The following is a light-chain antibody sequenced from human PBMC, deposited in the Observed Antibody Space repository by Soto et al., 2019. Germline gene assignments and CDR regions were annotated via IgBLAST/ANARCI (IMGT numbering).Light chain of an antibody. V-gene: IGLV1-44*01. CDR1: SSNIGSNA. CDR2: SNN. Sequence: QSVLTQPPSASGTPGQRVTISCSGSSSNIGSNAVNWYQQLPGTAPKLLIYSNNQRPSGVPDRFSGSKSGTSASLAISGLQAEEEGDYYWAAWDDSLNGVVFGGGNKPTVL. CDR3: AAWDDSLNGVV. J-gene: IGLJ2*01.